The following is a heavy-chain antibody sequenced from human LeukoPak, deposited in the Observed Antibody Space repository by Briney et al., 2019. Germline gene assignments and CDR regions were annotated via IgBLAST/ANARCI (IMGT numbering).Heavy chain of an antibody. Sequence: SETLSLTCTVSGYSISSGYYWGWIRQPPGKGLEWIGSIYHSGSTYYNPSLKSRVTISVDTSKNQFSLKLSSVTAADTAVYYCVRALTSWHNWFDPWGQGTLVTVSS. CDR3: VRALTSWHNWFDP. CDR2: IYHSGST. J-gene: IGHJ5*02. D-gene: IGHD2-2*01. CDR1: GYSISSGYY. V-gene: IGHV4-38-2*02.